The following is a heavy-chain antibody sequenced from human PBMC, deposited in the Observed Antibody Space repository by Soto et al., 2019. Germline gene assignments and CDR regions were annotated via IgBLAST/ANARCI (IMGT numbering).Heavy chain of an antibody. CDR3: AKDSLRVIRGGGYMDV. D-gene: IGHD2-21*01. CDR2: IWYDGSNT. V-gene: IGHV3-33*06. CDR1: GFFLRDFG. J-gene: IGHJ6*03. Sequence: GGSLRLSCVASGFFLRDFGMHWVRQAPGKGLEWVSVIWYDGSNTYQGESVKGRFTMSRDISKNTLYLQMDSLRPEDTAVYYCAKDSLRVIRGGGYMDVWGKGTTLTVSS.